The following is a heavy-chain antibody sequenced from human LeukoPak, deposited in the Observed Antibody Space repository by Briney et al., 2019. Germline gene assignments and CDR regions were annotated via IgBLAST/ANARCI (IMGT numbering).Heavy chain of an antibody. D-gene: IGHD3-22*01. V-gene: IGHV4-34*01. CDR1: GGSFSGYY. CDR3: ARGWGYYYDSSGYYPFDY. CDR2: INHSGST. J-gene: IGHJ4*02. Sequence: SETLSLTCAVYGGSFSGYYWSWIRQPPGKGLEWIGEINHSGSTNYNPSLKSRVTISVDTSKSQFSLKLSSVTAADTAVYYCARGWGYYYDSSGYYPFDYWGQGTLVTVSS.